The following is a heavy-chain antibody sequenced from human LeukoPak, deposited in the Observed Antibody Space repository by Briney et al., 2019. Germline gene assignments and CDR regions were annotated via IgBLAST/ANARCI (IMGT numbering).Heavy chain of an antibody. Sequence: ASVKVSCKASGYTFTGYYMHWVRQAPGQGLEWMGWIKPNSGGTNYAQKFQGRVTMTRDTSISTAYMELSRLRSDDTAVYYCARTSGGGYDIDYWGQGTLVTVSS. CDR3: ARTSGGGYDIDY. D-gene: IGHD5-12*01. CDR1: GYTFTGYY. J-gene: IGHJ4*02. CDR2: IKPNSGGT. V-gene: IGHV1-2*02.